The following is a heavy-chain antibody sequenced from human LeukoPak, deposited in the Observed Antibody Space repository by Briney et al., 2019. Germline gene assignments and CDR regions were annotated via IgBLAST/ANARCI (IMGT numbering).Heavy chain of an antibody. CDR1: GGSISSSSYY. CDR2: IYYSGST. V-gene: IGHV4-39*01. D-gene: IGHD5-12*01. J-gene: IGHJ4*02. CDR3: ARHEKGYSGYATPLYFDY. Sequence: PSETLSLTCTVSGGSISSSSYYWGWIRQPPGKGLEWVGSIYYSGSTYYNPSLKSRVTISVDTSKNQFSLKLSSVTAADTAVYYCARHEKGYSGYATPLYFDYWGRGTLVTVSS.